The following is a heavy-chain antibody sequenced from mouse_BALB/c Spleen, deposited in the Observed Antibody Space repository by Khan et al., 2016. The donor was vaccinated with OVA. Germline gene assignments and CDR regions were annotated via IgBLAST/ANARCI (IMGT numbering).Heavy chain of an antibody. V-gene: IGHV2-6-1*01. CDR1: GFSLTNYG. CDR2: IWSDGST. D-gene: IGHD2-10*01. J-gene: IGHJ4*01. CDR3: ARQPYYHYNIMDY. Sequence: VKLLESGPGLVAPSQSLSITCTISGFSLTNYGVHWVRQPPGKGLEWLVVIWSDGSTTYNSALKSRLSISKDNYKSQVFLKINSLQTDDTAMYFCARQPYYHYNIMDYWGQGTSVTVSS.